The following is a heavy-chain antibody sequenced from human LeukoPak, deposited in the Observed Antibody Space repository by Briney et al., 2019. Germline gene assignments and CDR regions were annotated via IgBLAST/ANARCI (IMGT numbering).Heavy chain of an antibody. Sequence: SETLSLTCTVSGGSISSSSYYWGWIRQPPGKGLEWIRSIYYSGSTYYNPSLKSRVTISVDTSKNQFSLKLSSVTAADTAVYYCARHMVVAATVEYFQHWGQGTLVTVSS. CDR2: IYYSGST. CDR3: ARHMVVAATVEYFQH. J-gene: IGHJ1*01. CDR1: GGSISSSSYY. D-gene: IGHD2-15*01. V-gene: IGHV4-39*01.